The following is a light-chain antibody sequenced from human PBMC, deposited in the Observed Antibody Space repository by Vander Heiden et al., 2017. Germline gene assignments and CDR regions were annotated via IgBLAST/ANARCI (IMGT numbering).Light chain of an antibody. CDR2: SNN. V-gene: IGLV1-44*01. J-gene: IGLJ1*01. CDR3: AAWDDSLNGYV. CDR1: SSNIGSNT. Sequence: QSVLTQPPSASGTPGQRVTISCSCSSSNIGSNTVNWYQQLPGTAPKLLIYSNNQRPSGVPDRFSGSKSGTSASLAISGLQSEDEADYYCAAWDDSLNGYVFGTGTKVTVL.